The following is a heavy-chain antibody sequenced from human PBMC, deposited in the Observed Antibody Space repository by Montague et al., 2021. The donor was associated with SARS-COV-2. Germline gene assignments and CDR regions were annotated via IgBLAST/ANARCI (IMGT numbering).Heavy chain of an antibody. CDR3: AKVGSSWYHGYYYGMDV. Sequence: SLRLSCAASGFTFRSYAMRWVRQAPGKGLELVSAISGSGGSTYYADSVKGRFTISRDNSKNTLYLQMNSLRAEDTAVYYCAKVGSSWYHGYYYGMDVWGQGTTVTVSS. CDR1: GFTFRSYA. CDR2: ISGSGGST. D-gene: IGHD6-13*01. V-gene: IGHV3-23*01. J-gene: IGHJ6*02.